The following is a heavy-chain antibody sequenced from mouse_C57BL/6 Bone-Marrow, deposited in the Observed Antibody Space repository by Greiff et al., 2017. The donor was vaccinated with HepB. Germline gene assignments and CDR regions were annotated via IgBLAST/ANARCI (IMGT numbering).Heavy chain of an antibody. V-gene: IGHV5-12*01. J-gene: IGHJ4*01. Sequence: EVKLVESGGGLVQPGGSLKLSCAASGFTFSDYYMYWVRQTPEKRLEWVTYISNGGGSTYSPDTVKGRFTISRDNSKKTLYLQMSRLKSEDTAMYYCARRGDYDPYAMDYWGQGTSVTVSS. CDR2: ISNGGGST. CDR3: ARRGDYDPYAMDY. D-gene: IGHD2-4*01. CDR1: GFTFSDYY.